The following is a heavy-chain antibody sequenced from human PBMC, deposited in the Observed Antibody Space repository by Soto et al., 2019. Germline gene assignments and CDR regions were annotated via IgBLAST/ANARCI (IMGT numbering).Heavy chain of an antibody. V-gene: IGHV5-10-1*01. J-gene: IGHJ6*02. Sequence: ESLQISCKCSGYIFTSYWISWVRQIPGKGLERMGRIDPSDSYTNYSPSFQGHVTISADKSISTAYLQWSSLKASDTATYYCARHAVFTVTTSDYYYYGMDVWGQGTTVTVSS. D-gene: IGHD4-4*01. CDR1: GYIFTSYW. CDR2: IDPSDSYT. CDR3: ARHAVFTVTTSDYYYYGMDV.